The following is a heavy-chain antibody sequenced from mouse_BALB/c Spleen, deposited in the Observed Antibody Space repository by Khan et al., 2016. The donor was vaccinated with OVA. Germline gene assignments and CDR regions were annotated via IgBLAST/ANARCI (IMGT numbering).Heavy chain of an antibody. J-gene: IGHJ2*01. Sequence: EVQLQESGPSLVKPSQTLSLTCSVTGDSITSGYWNWIRRFPGNKLEYMGYISYSDSTFYNPSLKSRISITRDTSKNPYYLQLNSVTTEDTATYYCARWNYRYDGYFDYWGQGTTLTVSS. CDR2: ISYSDST. V-gene: IGHV3-8*02. D-gene: IGHD2-14*01. CDR1: GDSITSGY. CDR3: ARWNYRYDGYFDY.